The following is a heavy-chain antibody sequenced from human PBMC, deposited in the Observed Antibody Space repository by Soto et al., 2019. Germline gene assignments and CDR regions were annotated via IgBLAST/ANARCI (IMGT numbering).Heavy chain of an antibody. CDR1: GYTFTSYG. V-gene: IGHV1-18*01. Sequence: EASVKVSCKASGYTFTSYGISWVRQAPGQGLEWMGWISAYNGNTNYAQKLQGRVTMTTDTSTSTAYMELRSLRSDDTAVYYCASGVRTYSGYDYHYFDYWGQGTLVSVSS. CDR3: ASGVRTYSGYDYHYFDY. CDR2: ISAYNGNT. D-gene: IGHD5-12*01. J-gene: IGHJ4*02.